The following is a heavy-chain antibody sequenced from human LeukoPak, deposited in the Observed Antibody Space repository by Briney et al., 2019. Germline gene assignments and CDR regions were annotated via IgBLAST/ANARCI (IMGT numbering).Heavy chain of an antibody. CDR3: ARVSPGIAAAGTGY. Sequence: GGSLRLSCAASGFTFSSYGMHWVRQAPGKGLDWVPFIRYDGSYKYYADSVKGRFTISRDNSKNTLYLQMNSLRAEDTAVYYCARVSPGIAAAGTGYWGQGTLVTVSS. J-gene: IGHJ4*02. V-gene: IGHV3-30*02. D-gene: IGHD6-13*01. CDR1: GFTFSSYG. CDR2: IRYDGSYK.